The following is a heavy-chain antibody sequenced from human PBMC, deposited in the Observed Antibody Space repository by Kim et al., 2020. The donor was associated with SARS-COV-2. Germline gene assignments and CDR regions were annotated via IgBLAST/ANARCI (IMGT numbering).Heavy chain of an antibody. J-gene: IGHJ4*02. D-gene: IGHD2-2*02. CDR3: ARLGYCSSSSCYTWLDY. Sequence: LNSRVTISVDTSKNQFSLKLRSVTAADTAVYYCARLGYCSSSSCYTWLDYWGQGTLVTVSS. V-gene: IGHV4-39*01.